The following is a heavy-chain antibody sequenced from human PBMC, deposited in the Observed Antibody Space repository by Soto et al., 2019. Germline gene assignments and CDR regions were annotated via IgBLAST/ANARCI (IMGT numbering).Heavy chain of an antibody. Sequence: GESLKISCKGSGYSFSSHWIGWVRQMPGKGLEWMGIIYPGDSDTRYSPSFQGQVLISADTSISTAYLQRSSLKASDTAMYYCARRGHGSGSYHPFDYWGQGALVTVSS. V-gene: IGHV5-51*06. J-gene: IGHJ4*02. D-gene: IGHD3-10*01. CDR3: ARRGHGSGSYHPFDY. CDR2: IYPGDSDT. CDR1: GYSFSSHW.